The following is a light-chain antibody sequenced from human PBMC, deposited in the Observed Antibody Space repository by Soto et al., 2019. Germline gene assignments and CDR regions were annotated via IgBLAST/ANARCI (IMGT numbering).Light chain of an antibody. CDR2: DVS. CDR1: SSDVGGYNY. CDR3: SSYTSSSTYV. Sequence: QSVLTRVASVSGAHGQSITISCTGTSSDVGGYNYVSWYQQHPGKAPKLMIYDVSNRPSGVSNRFSGSKSGNTASLTISGLQAEDEADYYCSSYTSSSTYVFGTGTKVTVL. V-gene: IGLV2-14*01. J-gene: IGLJ1*01.